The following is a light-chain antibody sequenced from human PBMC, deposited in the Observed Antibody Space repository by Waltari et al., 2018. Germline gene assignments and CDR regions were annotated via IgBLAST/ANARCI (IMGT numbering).Light chain of an antibody. CDR3: QCDDSCLSGSRDVI. J-gene: IGLJ2*01. CDR2: GYT. CDR1: SSNIGAGYA. V-gene: IGLV1-40*01. Sequence: QSVLTQPPSVSGAPGQRVTISCTGSSSNIGAGYAVHWYHQLPGRAPNLPILGYTTRPSGYPYRFSGSKSSSSHSLAITGLQPEYEADYYCQCDDSCLSGSRDVIFGGGTKLTVL.